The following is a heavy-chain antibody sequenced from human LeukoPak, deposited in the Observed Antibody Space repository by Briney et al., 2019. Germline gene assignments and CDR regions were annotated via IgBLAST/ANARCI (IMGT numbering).Heavy chain of an antibody. D-gene: IGHD1-26*01. CDR3: ATGQSGSYYVAWAY. Sequence: ASVKVSCKVSGYTLTELSMHWVRQAPGKGLEWMGGFDPEDGETIYAQKFQGRVTMTEDTFTDTAYMELSSLRSEDTAVYYCATGQSGSYYVAWAYWGQGTLVTVSS. CDR2: FDPEDGET. CDR1: GYTLTELS. J-gene: IGHJ4*02. V-gene: IGHV1-24*01.